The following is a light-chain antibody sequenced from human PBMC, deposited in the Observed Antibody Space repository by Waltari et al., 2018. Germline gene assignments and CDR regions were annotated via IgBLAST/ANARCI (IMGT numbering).Light chain of an antibody. J-gene: IGKJ1*01. CDR3: QHYVRLPVT. CDR2: GAS. CDR1: QSVGRA. V-gene: IGKV3-20*01. Sequence: EIVLTQSPGTLSLSPGDRATLSCWASQSVGRALAWYQQKRGQAPRVLIYGASTRASGIPDRFSGSGYGTDFSLTINRLEPEDFAVYYCQHYVRLPVTFGQGTKVEIK.